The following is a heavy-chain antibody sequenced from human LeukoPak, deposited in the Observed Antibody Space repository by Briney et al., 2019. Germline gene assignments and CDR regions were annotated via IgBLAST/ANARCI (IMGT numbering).Heavy chain of an antibody. CDR3: ASAHPFHYYGSGIDY. CDR2: ISYDGSKK. J-gene: IGHJ4*02. D-gene: IGHD3-10*01. CDR1: GFTFSSYA. Sequence: PGGSLRLSCAASGFTFSSYAMHWVRQAPGKGLEWVTIISYDGSKKYYADSVKGRFTISRDNSKNTLYLQMNSLRAEDTAVYYCASAHPFHYYGSGIDYWGPGTLVTVSS. V-gene: IGHV3-30-3*01.